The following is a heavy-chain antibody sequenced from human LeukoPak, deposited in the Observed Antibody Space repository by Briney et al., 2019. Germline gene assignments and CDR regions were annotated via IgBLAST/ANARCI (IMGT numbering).Heavy chain of an antibody. CDR2: IYYSGST. CDR3: ARQRPWDCSGGSCYFSPFDY. Sequence: SETLSLTCTVSGGSISSYYWSWIRQPPGKGLEWMGYIYYSGSTNYNPSLKSRVTILVDTSKNQFSLKLSSVTAADTAVYYCARQRPWDCSGGSCYFSPFDYWGQEILVTVSS. V-gene: IGHV4-59*08. J-gene: IGHJ4*02. CDR1: GGSISSYY. D-gene: IGHD2-15*01.